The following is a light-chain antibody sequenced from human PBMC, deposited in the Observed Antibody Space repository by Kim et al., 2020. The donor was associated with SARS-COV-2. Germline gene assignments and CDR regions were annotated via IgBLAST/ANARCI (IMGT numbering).Light chain of an antibody. J-gene: IGLJ7*01. V-gene: IGLV3-19*01. CDR3: NSLVSSGNHWR. Sequence: SSELTQDPAVSVALGQTVRITCQGDSLRSYYASWYQQKPGQAPVLVIYGKNNRPSGIPDRFSCSSSGNTASLTITGAQAEDEADYYCNSLVSSGNHWRFG. CDR2: GKN. CDR1: SLRSYY.